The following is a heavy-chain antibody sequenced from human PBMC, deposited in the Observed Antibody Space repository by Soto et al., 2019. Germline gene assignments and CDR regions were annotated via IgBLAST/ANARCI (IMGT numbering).Heavy chain of an antibody. Sequence: ASVKVSCKASGGTFSSYAISWVRQAPGQGLEWMGGIIPIFGTANYAQKFQGRVTITADKSTSTAYMELSSLRSEDTAVYYCARDIREYGYGYRYYYYYGMDVWGQGTTVTVSS. J-gene: IGHJ6*02. V-gene: IGHV1-69*06. CDR1: GGTFSSYA. CDR3: ARDIREYGYGYRYYYYYGMDV. D-gene: IGHD5-18*01. CDR2: IIPIFGTA.